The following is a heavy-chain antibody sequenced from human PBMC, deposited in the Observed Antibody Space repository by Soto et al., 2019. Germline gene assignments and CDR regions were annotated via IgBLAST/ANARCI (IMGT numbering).Heavy chain of an antibody. CDR3: AREDPWSANADDMDV. V-gene: IGHV3-48*02. CDR2: ISSSSGTI. D-gene: IGHD3-3*01. J-gene: IGHJ6*02. CDR1: GFTFRSYS. Sequence: EVQLVESGGGLVQPGGSLRLSCVASGFTFRSYSLNWVRQAPGKGQEWVSYISSSSGTIYYADSVKGRFTISRDNAENSLYLQMNSLRDDDTAVYYCAREDPWSANADDMDVWGQGTTVTVSS.